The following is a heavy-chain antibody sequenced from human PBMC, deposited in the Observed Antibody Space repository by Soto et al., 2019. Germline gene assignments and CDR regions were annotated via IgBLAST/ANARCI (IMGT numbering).Heavy chain of an antibody. Sequence: PSETLSLTCTVSGGSISSYYWSWIRQPPGKGLEWIGYGDYSGSSNYNPSLKSRVTISVDTSKNQFSLKLSSVTAADTAVYYCARDSRITFDYWGQGALVTVSS. CDR3: ARDSRITFDY. J-gene: IGHJ4*02. D-gene: IGHD3-10*01. CDR1: GGSISSYY. V-gene: IGHV4-59*01. CDR2: GDYSGSS.